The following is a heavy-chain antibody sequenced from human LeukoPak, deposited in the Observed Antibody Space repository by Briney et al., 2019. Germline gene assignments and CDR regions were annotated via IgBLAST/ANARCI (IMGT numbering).Heavy chain of an antibody. CDR2: ISGSGGST. CDR1: GFTFSSYA. D-gene: IGHD3-10*01. CDR3: AKPRGFDYQYYGMDV. Sequence: GGSLRLSCAASGFTFSSYAMSWVRQAPGKGLEWVSAISGSGGSTYYADSVKGRFTISRDNSKNTLYLQMNSLRAEDTAVYYCAKPRGFDYQYYGMDVWGQGTTVTVSS. J-gene: IGHJ6*02. V-gene: IGHV3-23*01.